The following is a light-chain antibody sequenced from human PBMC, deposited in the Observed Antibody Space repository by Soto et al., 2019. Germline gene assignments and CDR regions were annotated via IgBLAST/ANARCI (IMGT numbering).Light chain of an antibody. CDR3: QQCDSYPRT. CDR2: KAS. Sequence: DIQMTQSPSTLSASVGDRVTITCRASQSINNYLAWYQQRPGTAPRLLIHKASVLESGVPSRFSGSGSGTEFTLTISSLQPDYFATYFCQQCDSYPRTFGQGTKVDIK. J-gene: IGKJ1*01. CDR1: QSINNY. V-gene: IGKV1-5*03.